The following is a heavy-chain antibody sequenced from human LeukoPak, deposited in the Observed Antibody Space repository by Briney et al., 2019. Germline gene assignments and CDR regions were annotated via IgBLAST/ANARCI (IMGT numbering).Heavy chain of an antibody. CDR2: IYSGGSI. D-gene: IGHD2-2*01. CDR3: ARRAGLTMRDAFDL. V-gene: IGHV3-66*02. Sequence: TAGSLRLSCAASGLTVSSNYMNWVRQATGKGLEWVSIIYSGGSIYYANSVKGRFATSRDISKNTLYLQMNSLRVEDTAVYYCARRAGLTMRDAFDLWGQGTMVTVSS. CDR1: GLTVSSNY. J-gene: IGHJ3*01.